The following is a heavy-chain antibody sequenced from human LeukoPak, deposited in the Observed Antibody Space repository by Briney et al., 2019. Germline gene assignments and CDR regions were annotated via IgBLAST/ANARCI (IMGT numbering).Heavy chain of an antibody. CDR3: VAAALAVDS. J-gene: IGHJ4*02. D-gene: IGHD6-19*01. Sequence: SETLSPTCGVSGGSISSSNWWNWVRQPPGKGLEWIGEIYHSGSTNYNPSLKSRVTISVDKSKNHFSLNLKSVTAADAGVYYCVAAALAVDSWGQGTLVTVSS. V-gene: IGHV4-4*02. CDR2: IYHSGST. CDR1: GGSISSSNW.